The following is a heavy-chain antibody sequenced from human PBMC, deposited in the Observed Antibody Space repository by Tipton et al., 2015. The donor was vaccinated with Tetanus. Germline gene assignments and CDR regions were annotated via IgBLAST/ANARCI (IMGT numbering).Heavy chain of an antibody. CDR3: ARESGSGPYYGSGSYSHIDY. CDR2: IYTSGST. Sequence: LRLSCAVYGGSFSSYYWSWIRQPAGKGLEWIGRIYTSGSTNYNPSLKSRVTMSVDTSKNHFSLKLSSVTAADTAVYYCARESGSGPYYGSGSYSHIDYWGQGTLVTVSS. D-gene: IGHD3-10*01. J-gene: IGHJ4*02. CDR1: GGSFSSYY. V-gene: IGHV4-4*07.